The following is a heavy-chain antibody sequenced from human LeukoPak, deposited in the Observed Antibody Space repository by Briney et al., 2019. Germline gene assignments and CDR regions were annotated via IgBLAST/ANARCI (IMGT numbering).Heavy chain of an antibody. CDR3: ARARGGYRAFDI. V-gene: IGHV1-8*01. D-gene: IGHD3-10*01. CDR2: MNPNSGNT. CDR1: GYTFTSYD. Sequence: ASVKVSCQASGYTFTSYDIIWVGQATGQGLDWMGWMNPNSGNTGYAQKFQGRVTMTRNTSISTAYMELSSLRSEDTAVYYCARARGGYRAFDIWGQGTLVTVCS. J-gene: IGHJ4*02.